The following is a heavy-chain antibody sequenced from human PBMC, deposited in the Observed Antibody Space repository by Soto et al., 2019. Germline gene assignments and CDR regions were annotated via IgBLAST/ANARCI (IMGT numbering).Heavy chain of an antibody. CDR1: GGSISSYY. Sequence: SETLSLTCTVSGGSISSYYWSWIRQPPGKGLEWIGYIYYSGSTNYNPSLKSRVTISVDTSKNQFSLKLSSVTAADTAVYYCASFGGYCSGGSCYSAGDDYWGQGTLVTVSS. J-gene: IGHJ4*02. V-gene: IGHV4-59*01. CDR2: IYYSGST. CDR3: ASFGGYCSGGSCYSAGDDY. D-gene: IGHD2-15*01.